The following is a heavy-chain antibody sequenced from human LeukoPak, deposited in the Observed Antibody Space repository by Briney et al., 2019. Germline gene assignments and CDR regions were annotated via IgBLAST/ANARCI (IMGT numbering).Heavy chain of an antibody. CDR1: GFTFSTYW. D-gene: IGHD4-23*01. CDR3: AKLAGGNSVGYFDY. V-gene: IGHV3-74*01. Sequence: PGGSLRLSCAASGFTFSTYWMNWVRQAPGKGLVWVSCINTDGSSTNYADSVKGRFTISRDNSKNTLYLQMNSLRAEDTAVYYCAKLAGGNSVGYFDYWGQGTLVTVSS. CDR2: INTDGSST. J-gene: IGHJ4*02.